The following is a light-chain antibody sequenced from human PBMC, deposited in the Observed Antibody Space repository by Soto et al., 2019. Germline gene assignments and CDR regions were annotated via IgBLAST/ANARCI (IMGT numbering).Light chain of an antibody. CDR3: QQYNNWPPIT. Sequence: EIVLTQSPGTLSLSPGERATLSCRASQSLSFNLAWYQQKPGQAPRLLIYAASTRATGIPARFSGSGSGTEFTLTISSLQSEDFAVYYCQQYNNWPPITFGQGTRREIK. V-gene: IGKV3-15*01. CDR1: QSLSFN. CDR2: AAS. J-gene: IGKJ5*01.